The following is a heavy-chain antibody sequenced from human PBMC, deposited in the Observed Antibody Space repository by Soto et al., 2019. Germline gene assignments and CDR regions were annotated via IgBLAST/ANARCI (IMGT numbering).Heavy chain of an antibody. V-gene: IGHV3-74*01. CDR2: INGDGSST. Sequence: PGGSLRLSCAGSGYTFSSQWLYWVRQVPGKGLVWVARINGDGSSTSYADFVKGRFTISRDNAENTLYLQMNSLSAEDTAVYYCVRGAPFDYWGQGTQVTVSS. CDR1: GYTFSSQW. J-gene: IGHJ4*02. CDR3: VRGAPFDY.